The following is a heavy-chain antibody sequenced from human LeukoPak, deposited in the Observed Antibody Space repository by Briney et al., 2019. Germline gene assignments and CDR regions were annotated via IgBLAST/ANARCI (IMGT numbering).Heavy chain of an antibody. D-gene: IGHD3-10*01. CDR1: GITLSSYA. CDR3: ARDSTYYYDSGSSGPHYFDN. Sequence: GGSLRLSCAASGITLSSYAMHWVRQAPGKGLEWVSLILSGGTDEYYADSVKGRFTISRDNSKNTLYLQLNSLRGEDTAVYYCARDSTYYYDSGSSGPHYFDNWGQGTLVTVSS. CDR2: ILSGGTDE. V-gene: IGHV3-30*01. J-gene: IGHJ4*02.